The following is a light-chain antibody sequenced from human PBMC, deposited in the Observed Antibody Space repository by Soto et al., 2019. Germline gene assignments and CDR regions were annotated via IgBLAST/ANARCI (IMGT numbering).Light chain of an antibody. V-gene: IGLV1-40*01. J-gene: IGLJ3*02. CDR1: SSNIGAGYN. CDR2: GDS. CDR3: QSYDSSLSGWL. Sequence: QSVLTQPPSVSGAPGQRVTISCTGSSSNIGAGYNVHWYQQVPGTAPKLLIYGDSNRPSGVPDRFSGSKSGTSASLAITGLQAADEADYYCQSYDSSLSGWLFGGGTKVTVL.